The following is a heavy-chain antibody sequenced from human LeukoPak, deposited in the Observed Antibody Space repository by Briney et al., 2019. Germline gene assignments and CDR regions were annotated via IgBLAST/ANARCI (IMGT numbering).Heavy chain of an antibody. D-gene: IGHD3-16*01. CDR2: INHSGST. V-gene: IGHV4-34*01. CDR1: GGSFSGYY. Sequence: PSETLSLTCAVYGGSFSGYYWSWIRQPPGKWLEWIGEINHSGSTNYNPSLRSRVTISVDTSKNQFSLKLSSVTAADTAVYYCARGLWGPYYFDYWGQGTLVTVSS. J-gene: IGHJ4*02. CDR3: ARGLWGPYYFDY.